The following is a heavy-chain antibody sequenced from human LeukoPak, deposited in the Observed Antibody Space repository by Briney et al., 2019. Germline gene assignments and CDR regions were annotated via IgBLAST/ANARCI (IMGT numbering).Heavy chain of an antibody. CDR3: ARGRLGSNWGDYMDV. CDR1: GFTFSSYS. D-gene: IGHD3-16*01. V-gene: IGHV4-59*01. Sequence: GSLRLSCAVSGFTFSSYSMNWVRQPPGKGLECIGYIYYIGSTNYNPSLKSRVTISVDTSRNQFSLKLSSVTAADTAVYYCARGRLGSNWGDYMDVWGKGTTVTVSS. CDR2: IYYIGST. J-gene: IGHJ6*03.